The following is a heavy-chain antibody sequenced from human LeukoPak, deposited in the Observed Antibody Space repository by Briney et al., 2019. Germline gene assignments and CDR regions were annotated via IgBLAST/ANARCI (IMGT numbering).Heavy chain of an antibody. CDR3: ARDELAGPYYYGSSDYALDI. CDR1: GYTFTTYG. CDR2: ISAYNGNA. Sequence: ASVRLSCKASGYTFTTYGVSWVRQAPEQGLEWMGWISAYNGNANYAQKFRGRVTLTTDTSTSTAYMDLWSVRSDDTAFYYCARDELAGPYYYGSSDYALDIWGQGTIVTVSS. J-gene: IGHJ3*02. D-gene: IGHD3-22*01. V-gene: IGHV1-18*01.